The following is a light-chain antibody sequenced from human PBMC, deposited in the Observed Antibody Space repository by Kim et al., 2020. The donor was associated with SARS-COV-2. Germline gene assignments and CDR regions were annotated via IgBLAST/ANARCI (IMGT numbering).Light chain of an antibody. CDR2: GAS. CDR1: QSVSSSY. CDR3: QQYGSSPNT. Sequence: LSPGERATRSSRASQSVSSSYLAWYQQKPGQAPRLLSYGASSRATGIPDRFSGSGSGKDFTLTISRLEPEDFAVYYRQQYGSSPNTFGQGTKLEI. J-gene: IGKJ2*01. V-gene: IGKV3-20*01.